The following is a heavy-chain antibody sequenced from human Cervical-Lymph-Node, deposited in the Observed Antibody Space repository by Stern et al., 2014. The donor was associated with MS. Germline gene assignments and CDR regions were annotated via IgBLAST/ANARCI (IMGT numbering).Heavy chain of an antibody. J-gene: IGHJ4*02. CDR2: ISSRGTYI. V-gene: IGHV3-21*01. D-gene: IGHD3-22*01. CDR1: GFSFSPYS. CDR3: VRDGDYDSPWRSYRREYYFDH. Sequence: EVQLVESGGGLVKPGGTLRLSCAASGFSFSPYSMTWVRQAPGQGLERVSSISSRGTYIYYADSVKGRFTVSRDNAKNSLFLQMNSLRAEDTAVYYCVRDGDYDSPWRSYRREYYFDHWGQGTLVTVSS.